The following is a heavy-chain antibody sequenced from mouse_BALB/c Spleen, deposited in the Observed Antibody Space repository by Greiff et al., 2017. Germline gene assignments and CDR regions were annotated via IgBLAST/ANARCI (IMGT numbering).Heavy chain of an antibody. V-gene: IGHV1-87*01. CDR2: IYPGDGDT. Sequence: QVQLQQSGAELARPGASVKLSCKASGYTFTSYWMQWVKQRPGQGLEWIGAIYPGDGDTRYTQKFKGKATLTADKSSSTAYMQLSSLASEDSAVYYCAKDYGNYEYFDVWGAGTTVTVSS. CDR3: AKDYGNYEYFDV. D-gene: IGHD2-1*01. J-gene: IGHJ1*01. CDR1: GYTFTSYW.